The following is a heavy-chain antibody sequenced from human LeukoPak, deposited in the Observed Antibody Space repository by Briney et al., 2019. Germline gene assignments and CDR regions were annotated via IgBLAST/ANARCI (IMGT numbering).Heavy chain of an antibody. J-gene: IGHJ4*02. Sequence: SETLSLTCTVSGGSISSHYWSWIRQPPGKGLEWIGYIYYSGSTNYNPSLKSRVTISVDTSKNQFSLKLSSVTAADTAVYHCARGANYYDSSGHGTFDYWGQGTLVTVSS. CDR1: GGSISSHY. CDR2: IYYSGST. D-gene: IGHD3-22*01. CDR3: ARGANYYDSSGHGTFDY. V-gene: IGHV4-59*11.